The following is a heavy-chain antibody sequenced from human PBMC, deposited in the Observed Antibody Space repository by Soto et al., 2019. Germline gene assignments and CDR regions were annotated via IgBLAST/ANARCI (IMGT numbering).Heavy chain of an antibody. CDR2: IYNSGTT. V-gene: IGHV4-31*03. D-gene: IGHD1-26*01. Sequence: TSETLSLTCTASGGSITRGGYYWSWIRQHPGKGLEWIGYIYNSGTTYYNPSLKSRVTTSVDTSKNQFSLKLSSVTAADTAVYYCASQLGANYNTWFDPWGQGTLVTVSS. CDR1: GGSITRGGYY. CDR3: ASQLGANYNTWFDP. J-gene: IGHJ5*02.